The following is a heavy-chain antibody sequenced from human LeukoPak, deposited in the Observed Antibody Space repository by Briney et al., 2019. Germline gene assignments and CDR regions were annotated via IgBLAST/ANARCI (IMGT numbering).Heavy chain of an antibody. CDR3: ARIPYGSGSHNFDF. D-gene: IGHD3-10*01. CDR1: GFTFSSYG. CDR2: ISSSSSTI. V-gene: IGHV3-48*01. Sequence: GGSLTLSCPASGFTFSSYGMNWLRQAPGKGLDWVSYISSSSSTIYYADSVKGRFTISRDNAKNSLYLQMNSLRAEDTAVYYCARIPYGSGSHNFDFWGQGTLVTVSS. J-gene: IGHJ4*02.